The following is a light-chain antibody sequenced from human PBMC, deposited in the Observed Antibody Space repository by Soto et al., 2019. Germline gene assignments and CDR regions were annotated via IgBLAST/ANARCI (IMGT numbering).Light chain of an antibody. CDR1: QSVLSGSTNKND. V-gene: IGKV4-1*01. J-gene: IGKJ1*01. Sequence: DIVMTQSPDSLALSLGERATINCKSSQSVLSGSTNKNDLAWYQQKPGQPPQLLIYWASTRESGVPDRFSGSGSGTDVTLTISSLQAEDVAVYYCHQYYSVPRTFCQGTRVEI. CDR3: HQYYSVPRT. CDR2: WAS.